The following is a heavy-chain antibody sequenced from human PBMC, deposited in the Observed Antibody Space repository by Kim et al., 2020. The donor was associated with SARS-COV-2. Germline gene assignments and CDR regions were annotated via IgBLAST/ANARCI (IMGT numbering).Heavy chain of an antibody. J-gene: IGHJ4*02. D-gene: IGHD3-22*01. CDR2: IYPGDSDT. CDR3: ASSPPSYYYDSSGSEFDY. CDR1: GYSFTSYW. V-gene: IGHV5-51*01. Sequence: GESLKISCKGSGYSFTSYWIGWVRQMPGKGLEWMGIIYPGDSDTRYSPSFQGQVTISADKSISTAYLQWSSLKASDTAMYYCASSPPSYYYDSSGSEFDYWGQGTLVTVSS.